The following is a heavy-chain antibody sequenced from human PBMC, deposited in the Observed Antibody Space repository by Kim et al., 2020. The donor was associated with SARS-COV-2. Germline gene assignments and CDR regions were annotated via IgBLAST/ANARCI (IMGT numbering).Heavy chain of an antibody. CDR2: IYYSGST. CDR3: SRDSYSSYYYYGMDV. V-gene: IGHV4-31*03. Sequence: SETLSLTCTVSGGSISSGGYYWSWIRQHPGKGLEWIGYIYYSGSTYYNPTLKSRVTISVDTSKNQFSLKLSSVTAAATAVYYCSRDSYSSYYYYGMDVWG. J-gene: IGHJ6*01. CDR1: GGSISSGGYY. D-gene: IGHD2-15*01.